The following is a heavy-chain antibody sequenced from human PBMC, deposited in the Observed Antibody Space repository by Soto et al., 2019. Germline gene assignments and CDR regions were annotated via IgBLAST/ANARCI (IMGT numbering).Heavy chain of an antibody. CDR2: ISGGGRTT. CDR3: AKCSSASCFKEGFDY. CDR1: GFTFSSYA. Sequence: GGSLRLSCAASGFTFSSYAMSWVRQAPGKGLEWVSGISGGGRTTYYADSVKGRFTISRDNSKNTLFLQMNSLTVGDTAVYYCAKCSSASCFKEGFDYWGQGTLVTVSS. J-gene: IGHJ4*02. V-gene: IGHV3-23*01. D-gene: IGHD2-2*01.